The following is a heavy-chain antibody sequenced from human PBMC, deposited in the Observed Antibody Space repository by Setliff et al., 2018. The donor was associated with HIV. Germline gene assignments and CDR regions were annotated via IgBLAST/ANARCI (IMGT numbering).Heavy chain of an antibody. CDR2: ISNNNDNT. CDR1: GYTFTDFG. J-gene: IGHJ3*01. D-gene: IGHD4-4*01. Sequence: GASVKVSCKASGYTFTDFGLSWVRQAPGQGLEWMGWISNNNDNTDYAQDLQGRVTLTTDTSTATAYLELRSLRSDGTAVYYCARSGESFTTHLDAWGQGTMVTVSS. CDR3: ARSGESFTTHLDA. V-gene: IGHV1-18*04.